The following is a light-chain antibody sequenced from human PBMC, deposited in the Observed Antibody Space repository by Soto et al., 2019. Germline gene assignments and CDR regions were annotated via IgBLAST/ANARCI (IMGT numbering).Light chain of an antibody. V-gene: IGLV2-14*01. J-gene: IGLJ1*01. Sequence: QSALTQPASVSGSPGQSITISCTGTSSDVGGYNLVSWYQQYPDKAPKLMIFDVNTRPSGVSNRSSGSKSGNTASLTISGLQAEDEADYYCSSYQSSSTLPHVFGTGTKLTVL. CDR3: SSYQSSSTLPHV. CDR1: SSDVGGYNL. CDR2: DVN.